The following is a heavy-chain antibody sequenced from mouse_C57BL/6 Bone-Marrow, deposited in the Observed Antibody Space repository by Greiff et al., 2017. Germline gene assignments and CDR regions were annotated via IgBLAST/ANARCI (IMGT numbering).Heavy chain of an antibody. V-gene: IGHV1-64*01. CDR1: GYTFTSYW. Sequence: QVHVKQPGAELVKPGASVKLSCKASGYTFTSYWMHWVKQRPGQGLEWIGMIHPNSGSTNYNEKFKSKATLTVDKSSSTAYMQLSSLTSEDSAVYYCARLSNRGRAMDYWGQGTSVTVSS. D-gene: IGHD4-1*01. CDR2: IHPNSGST. J-gene: IGHJ4*01. CDR3: ARLSNRGRAMDY.